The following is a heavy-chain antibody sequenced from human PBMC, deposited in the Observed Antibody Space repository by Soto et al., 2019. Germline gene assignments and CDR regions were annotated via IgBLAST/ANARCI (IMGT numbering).Heavy chain of an antibody. CDR3: AKAPAADHPNWFDP. CDR2: ISYDGSNK. Sequence: PGGSLRFSCAASGFTFSSYGMHWVRQAPGKGLEWVAVISYDGSNKYYADSVKGRFTISRDNSKNTLYLQMNSLRAEDTAVYYCAKAPAADHPNWFDPWGQGTLVTVSS. D-gene: IGHD2-2*01. V-gene: IGHV3-30*18. CDR1: GFTFSSYG. J-gene: IGHJ5*02.